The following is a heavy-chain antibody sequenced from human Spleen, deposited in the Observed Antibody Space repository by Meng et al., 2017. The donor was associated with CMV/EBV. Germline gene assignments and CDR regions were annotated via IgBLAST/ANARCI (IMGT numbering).Heavy chain of an antibody. J-gene: IGHJ4*02. D-gene: IGHD3-3*01. Sequence: GESLKISCAASGFSFSSFAMSWVRQAPGKGLGAPGKGLEWVSAISGSGGSTHYADSVKGRFTISRDNSKNTLYLQMDSLGAEDTAVYYCAKENSFWSGYYQVRGGFFAYWGQGALVTVSS. CDR2: ISGSGGST. V-gene: IGHV3-23*01. CDR3: AKENSFWSGYYQVRGGFFAY. CDR1: GFSFSSFA.